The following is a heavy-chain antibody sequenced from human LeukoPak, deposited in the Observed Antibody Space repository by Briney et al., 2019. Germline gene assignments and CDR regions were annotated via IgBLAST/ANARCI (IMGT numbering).Heavy chain of an antibody. Sequence: GESLKISCKGSGYSFTSYWIGWVRQMPGKGLEWMGIIYPGDSDTRYSPSFQGQVTISADKSISTAYLQWSSLKASDTAMYYCARRWYYYDSSGYLKGFDYWGQGTLVTVSS. V-gene: IGHV5-51*01. CDR1: GYSFTSYW. CDR3: ARRWYYYDSSGYLKGFDY. D-gene: IGHD3-22*01. CDR2: IYPGDSDT. J-gene: IGHJ4*02.